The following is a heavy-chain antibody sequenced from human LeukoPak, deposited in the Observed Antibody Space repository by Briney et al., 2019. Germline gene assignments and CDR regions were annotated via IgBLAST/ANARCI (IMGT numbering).Heavy chain of an antibody. CDR3: ARADRLHGGPYLIGP. CDR1: GYSFTDYY. J-gene: IGHJ5*02. Sequence: ASVKVSCKTSGYSFTDYYMHWMRQAPGQGLVWMGWINPNSGGTSAAQKFQGRVTMTRDTSITTVYMEVSWLTPDDTAIYYCARADRLHGGPYLIGPWGQGTLVTVSS. V-gene: IGHV1-2*02. D-gene: IGHD2-21*01. CDR2: INPNSGGT.